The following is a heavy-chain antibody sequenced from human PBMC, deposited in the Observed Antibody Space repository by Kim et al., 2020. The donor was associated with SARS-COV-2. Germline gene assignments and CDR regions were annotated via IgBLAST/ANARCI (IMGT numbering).Heavy chain of an antibody. CDR1: GFSLSTSGMC. CDR3: ALESDISGATVDY. Sequence: SGPTLVNPTQTLTLTCTFSGFSLSTSGMCVSWIRQPPGKALEWLSRIDWDDDKYYSTSLNTRLTISKDPSKNQVVLTMTNMDHVDTATYYCALESDISGATVDYWGHGTLVTVSS. J-gene: IGHJ4*01. V-gene: IGHV2-70*11. CDR2: IDWDDDK. D-gene: IGHD1-26*01.